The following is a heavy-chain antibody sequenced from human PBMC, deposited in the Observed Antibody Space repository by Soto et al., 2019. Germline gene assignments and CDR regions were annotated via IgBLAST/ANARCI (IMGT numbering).Heavy chain of an antibody. Sequence: EVQLVESGGGLVQPGGSLRLSCEASGFAFSTFWMHWVRQAPGKGLVWVSRINSDGSSTYYADSVKGRVTISRDNAKNTLYLQVNSLRPEDTAVYYCARDFEYWGQGTLLTVSS. CDR1: GFAFSTFW. J-gene: IGHJ4*02. CDR2: INSDGSST. V-gene: IGHV3-74*01. CDR3: ARDFEY.